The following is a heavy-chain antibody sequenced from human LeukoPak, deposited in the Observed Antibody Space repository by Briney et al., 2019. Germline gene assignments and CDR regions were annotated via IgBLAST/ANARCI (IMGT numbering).Heavy chain of an antibody. CDR3: AREMNYYDSSSGYYLHHFDN. CDR2: THNSGCT. D-gene: IGHD3-22*01. Sequence: PAETECLTCTVSGGSISGYYWSWIRQAPGKGLEWIGYTHNSGCTNYNPSLKRRITVSVDRSKNQISLKLSSVTAADTGVYYCAREMNYYDSSSGYYLHHFDNWGQGPLVTV. CDR1: GGSISGYY. V-gene: IGHV4-59*01. J-gene: IGHJ4*02.